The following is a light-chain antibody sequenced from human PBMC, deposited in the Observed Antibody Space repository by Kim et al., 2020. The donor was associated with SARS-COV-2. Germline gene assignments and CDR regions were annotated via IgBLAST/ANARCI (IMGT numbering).Light chain of an antibody. J-gene: IGLJ3*02. CDR3: QSADSSGTWV. Sequence: SYELTQPLSVSVSPGQTARITCCGDELPNKYAYWYQQKPCQAPVLVIYRDSKRPSGIPERFSGSSSGTTVTLTISGVQAEDEADYYCQSADSSGTWVFGGGTKLTVL. CDR2: RDS. V-gene: IGLV3-25*03. CDR1: ELPNKY.